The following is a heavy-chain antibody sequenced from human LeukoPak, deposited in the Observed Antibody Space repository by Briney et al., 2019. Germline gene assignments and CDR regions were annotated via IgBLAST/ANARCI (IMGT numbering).Heavy chain of an antibody. Sequence: GGSLRLSCAASGFTFSSYEMNWVRQAPGKGLEWVSYISSSGSTIYYADSVKGRFTISRDNAKNSLYLQMNSLRAEDTAVYYCATDRAMGALDYWGQGTLVTVSS. V-gene: IGHV3-48*03. J-gene: IGHJ4*02. CDR1: GFTFSSYE. CDR2: ISSSGSTI. CDR3: ATDRAMGALDY. D-gene: IGHD3-16*01.